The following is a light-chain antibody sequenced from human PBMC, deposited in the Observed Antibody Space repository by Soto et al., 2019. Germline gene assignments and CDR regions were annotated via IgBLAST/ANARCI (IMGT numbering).Light chain of an antibody. J-gene: IGKJ1*01. Sequence: EVVLTQSPGTVSLSPGERATLSCRASQSVTSNYLAWYQQKPGQAPRLLIYAASSRATGIPDRISGSGSGTDFTLRITRIEPKDFAIYNCHHNGSKITWTFGQRNKEEIK. CDR3: HHNGSKITWT. V-gene: IGKV3-20*01. CDR2: AAS. CDR1: QSVTSNY.